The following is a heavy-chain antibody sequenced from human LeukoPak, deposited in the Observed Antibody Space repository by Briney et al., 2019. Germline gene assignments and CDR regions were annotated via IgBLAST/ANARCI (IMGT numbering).Heavy chain of an antibody. CDR1: GYTFTSYG. J-gene: IGHJ6*02. D-gene: IGHD6-6*01. V-gene: IGHV1-18*01. CDR2: ISAYNGNT. CDR3: AREYSSSSTYYYYGMDV. Sequence: GASVKVSCKASGYTFTSYGISWVRQAPGQELEWMGWISAYNGNTNYAQKLQGRVTMTTDTSTSTAYMELRSLRSDDTAVYYCAREYSSSSTYYYYGMDVWGQGTTVTVSS.